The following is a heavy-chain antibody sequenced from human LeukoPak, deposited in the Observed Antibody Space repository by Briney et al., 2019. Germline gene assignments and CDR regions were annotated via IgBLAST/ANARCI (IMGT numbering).Heavy chain of an antibody. CDR2: IYSGGST. V-gene: IGHV3-53*01. Sequence: GGSLRLSCAASGFTVSSNYMSWVRQAPGKGLEWVSVIYSGGSTYYADSVKGRFTFSRDNSKNTLYLQMNSLRAEDTAVYYCARGDFWSGYSHFDYWGQGTLVTVSS. D-gene: IGHD3-3*01. CDR3: ARGDFWSGYSHFDY. CDR1: GFTVSSNY. J-gene: IGHJ4*02.